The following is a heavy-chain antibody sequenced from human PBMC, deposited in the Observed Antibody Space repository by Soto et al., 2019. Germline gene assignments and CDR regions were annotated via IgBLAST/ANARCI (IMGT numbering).Heavy chain of an antibody. J-gene: IGHJ4*02. CDR3: AREGYSYGYQFDY. Sequence: RLSCAASGFTFSSYAMHWVRQAPGKGLEWVAVISYDGSNKYYADSVKGRFTISRDNSKNTLYLQMNSLRAEDTAVYYCAREGYSYGYQFDYWGQGTLVTVSS. CDR1: GFTFSSYA. V-gene: IGHV3-30-3*01. D-gene: IGHD5-18*01. CDR2: ISYDGSNK.